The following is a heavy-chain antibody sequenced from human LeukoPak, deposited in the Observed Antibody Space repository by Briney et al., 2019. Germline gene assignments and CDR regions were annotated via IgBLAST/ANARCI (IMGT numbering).Heavy chain of an antibody. D-gene: IGHD2-8*01. J-gene: IGHJ4*02. V-gene: IGHV3-66*01. Sequence: TGGSLKLSCAASGFTFSDYTMSWVRQAPGKGLGWVSVIYSGGSTYYADSVKGRFTISRDNSKNTLYLQMNSLRAEDTAVYYCARSSRELVGYAPWELMPPFDYWGQGTLVTVSS. CDR3: ARSSRELVGYAPWELMPPFDY. CDR2: IYSGGST. CDR1: GFTFSDYT.